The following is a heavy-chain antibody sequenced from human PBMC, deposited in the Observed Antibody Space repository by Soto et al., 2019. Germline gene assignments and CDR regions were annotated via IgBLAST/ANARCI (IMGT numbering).Heavy chain of an antibody. Sequence: EVQLLESGGGLVQPGGSLRLSCAASGFTFSNYAMSWVRQAPGKALEWVSSINIVGGATNYADSVRGRFTMSRDDSRNTVFRQMHSLRAEDTAVYYCTKNYYFDSWGQRTLVTVSS. CDR1: GFTFSNYA. J-gene: IGHJ4*02. CDR3: TKNYYFDS. V-gene: IGHV3-23*01. CDR2: INIVGGAT.